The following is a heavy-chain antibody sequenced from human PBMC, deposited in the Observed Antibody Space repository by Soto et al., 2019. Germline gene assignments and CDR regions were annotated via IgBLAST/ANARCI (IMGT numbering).Heavy chain of an antibody. D-gene: IGHD6-13*01. CDR3: ERDQYSSSYLVSAY. Sequence: PSETLSLTCVVSGYSISSGYYWGWIRQPPGKGLEWIGSIYHSGITSYNPSLKSRVTISVDTSRNQFSLELNSVTAADTAVYYCERDQYSSSYLVSAYWGQGALVTVTS. CDR1: GYSISSGYY. V-gene: IGHV4-38-2*02. CDR2: IYHSGIT. J-gene: IGHJ4*02.